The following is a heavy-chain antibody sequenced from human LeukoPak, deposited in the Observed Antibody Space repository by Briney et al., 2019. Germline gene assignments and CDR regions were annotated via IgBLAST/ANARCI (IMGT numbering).Heavy chain of an antibody. Sequence: GGSLRLSCAASGFSFSSYGIHWVRQAPGKGLEWVAVIWYDGSNKYYADSVKGRFTISRDNSKNTLYLQMNSLRAEDTAVYYCARFLDYYYGMDVWGQGTTVTVSS. CDR2: IWYDGSNK. V-gene: IGHV3-33*01. CDR3: ARFLDYYYGMDV. CDR1: GFSFSSYG. J-gene: IGHJ6*02.